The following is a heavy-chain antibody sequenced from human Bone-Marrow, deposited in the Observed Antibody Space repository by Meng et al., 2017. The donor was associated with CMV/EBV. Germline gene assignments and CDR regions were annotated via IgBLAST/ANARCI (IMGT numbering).Heavy chain of an antibody. V-gene: IGHV3-7*01. Sequence: GESLKISCAASGFTFSSYWMSWVRQAPGKGLEWVANIKQDGSEKYYVDSVKGRFTISRDNAKNSLYLQMNSLRAEDTAVYYCARWYVRGMDVWGQGTTVTVSS. CDR2: IKQDGSEK. D-gene: IGHD6-13*01. CDR3: ARWYVRGMDV. CDR1: GFTFSSYW. J-gene: IGHJ6*02.